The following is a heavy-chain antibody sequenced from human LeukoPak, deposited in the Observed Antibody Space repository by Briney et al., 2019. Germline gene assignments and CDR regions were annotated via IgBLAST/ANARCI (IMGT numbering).Heavy chain of an antibody. Sequence: SETLSLTCTVSGGSISSYYWSWIRQPPGKGLEWIGYIYYSGSTNYNPSLKSRVTMSVDTSRNQFSLRLSSVTAADTAVYYCASEVPASIDYFQHWGQGTLVTVSS. CDR2: IYYSGST. CDR3: ASEVPASIDYFQH. CDR1: GGSISSYY. J-gene: IGHJ1*01. D-gene: IGHD2-2*02. V-gene: IGHV4-59*08.